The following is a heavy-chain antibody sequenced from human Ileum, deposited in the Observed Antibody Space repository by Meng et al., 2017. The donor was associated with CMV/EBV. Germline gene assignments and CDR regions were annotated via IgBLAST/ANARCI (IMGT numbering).Heavy chain of an antibody. J-gene: IGHJ5*02. V-gene: IGHV6-1*01. Sequence: SETLSLTCAISGDSVSSNSAAWNWIRQSPARGLEWLGRTYYRSKWYNDYAVSVKSRITSNPDTSKNQLSLQLNSVTPEDTAVYYCAREYSSSSGRQGFDPWGQATLATVSS. CDR3: AREYSSSSGRQGFDP. D-gene: IGHD6-6*01. CDR2: TYYRSKWYN. CDR1: GDSVSSNSAA.